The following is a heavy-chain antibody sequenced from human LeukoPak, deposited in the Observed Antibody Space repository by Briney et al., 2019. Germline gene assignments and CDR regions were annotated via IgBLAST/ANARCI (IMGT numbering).Heavy chain of an antibody. Sequence: GGSLRLSCAASGFTFSSYAMHWVRQAPGKGLEWVAVISYDGSNKYYADSVKGRFTISRDNSKNTLYLQMNSLRAEGTAVYYCARGEVVTAIREYFNHYFDYWGQGTLVTVSS. CDR3: ARGEVVTAIREYFNHYFDY. D-gene: IGHD2-21*02. V-gene: IGHV3-30*01. J-gene: IGHJ4*02. CDR1: GFTFSSYA. CDR2: ISYDGSNK.